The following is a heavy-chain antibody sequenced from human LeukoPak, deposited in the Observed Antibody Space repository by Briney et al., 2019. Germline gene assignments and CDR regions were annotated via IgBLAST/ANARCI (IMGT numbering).Heavy chain of an antibody. CDR3: ARARTWEDYFDY. J-gene: IGHJ4*02. CDR1: GGSISSYY. Sequence: SETLSLTCTVSGGSISSYYWSWIRQPPGKGLEWIGYIYYSGSTNYNPSLKSRVTISVDTSKSQFSLELSSVTAADTAVYYCARARTWEDYFDYWGQGTLVTVSS. V-gene: IGHV4-59*01. CDR2: IYYSGST. D-gene: IGHD1-26*01.